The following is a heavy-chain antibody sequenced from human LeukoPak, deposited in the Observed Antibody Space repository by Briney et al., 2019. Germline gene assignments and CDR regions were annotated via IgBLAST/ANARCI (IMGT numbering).Heavy chain of an antibody. J-gene: IGHJ4*02. V-gene: IGHV3-23*01. CDR3: AKIAGFGEWGPNYFDY. Sequence: GGSLRLSCAASGFTFSSYVMTWVRQAPGKGLEWVSTISGSGATTYYADSVKGRFTISRDNSKNTLSLQMNSLRAEDTAVYYWAKIAGFGEWGPNYFDYWSQGTLVTVSS. CDR1: GFTFSSYV. CDR2: ISGSGATT. D-gene: IGHD3-10*01.